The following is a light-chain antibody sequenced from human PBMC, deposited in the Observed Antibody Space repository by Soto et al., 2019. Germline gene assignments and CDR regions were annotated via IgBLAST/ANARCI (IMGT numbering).Light chain of an antibody. V-gene: IGKV4-1*01. Sequence: DIVMTQSPDSLAVSLGERATINCKSSQSGLYSSNNKNCLAWYQQKPGQPPKLLINWASTRKSGVPDRFSGSGSWTDFTLTISSLQAEDVAVYYCQQYYSTPRTFGHGPKVEIK. CDR2: WAS. CDR1: QSGLYSSNNKNC. J-gene: IGKJ1*01. CDR3: QQYYSTPRT.